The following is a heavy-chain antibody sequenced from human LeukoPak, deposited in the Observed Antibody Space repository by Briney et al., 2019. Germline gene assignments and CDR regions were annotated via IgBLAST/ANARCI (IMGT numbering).Heavy chain of an antibody. CDR2: INHSGST. D-gene: IGHD3-10*01. V-gene: IGHV4-34*01. CDR3: ARGPYYYGSGALMDV. CDR1: GGSFSGYY. J-gene: IGHJ6*04. Sequence: PSETLSLTCAVYGGSFSGYYWSWIRQPPGKGLEWIGEINHSGSTNYTPSLKSRVTISVDTSKNQFSLKLSSVTAADTAVYYCARGPYYYGSGALMDVWGKGITVTVSS.